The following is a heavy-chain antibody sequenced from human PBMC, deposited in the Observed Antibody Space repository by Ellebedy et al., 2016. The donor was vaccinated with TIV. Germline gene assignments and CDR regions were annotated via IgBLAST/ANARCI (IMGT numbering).Heavy chain of an antibody. CDR1: GFTFSSYA. V-gene: IGHV3-23*01. CDR2: ISGSGDST. Sequence: GESLKISCAASGFTFSSYAMSWVRQAPGKGLEWVSSISGSGDSTYYADSVKGRFTISRDNSKNTLYLQMNSLRVEDTAIYYCASEGPYWGQGTLVTVSS. CDR3: ASEGPY. J-gene: IGHJ4*02.